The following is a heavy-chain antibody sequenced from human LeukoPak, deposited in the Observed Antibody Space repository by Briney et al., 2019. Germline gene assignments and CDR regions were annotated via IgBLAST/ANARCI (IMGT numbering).Heavy chain of an antibody. V-gene: IGHV1-18*01. Sequence: ASVKVSCKASGYTFTSYGISWVRQAPGQGLEWMGWISAYNGNTNYAQKLQGRVTMTTDTSTSTAYMELRSLRSDDTAVYYCARPEDYGGPPYAFDIWGQGTMVTVSS. CDR3: ARPEDYGGPPYAFDI. CDR2: ISAYNGNT. D-gene: IGHD4-23*01. CDR1: GYTFTSYG. J-gene: IGHJ3*02.